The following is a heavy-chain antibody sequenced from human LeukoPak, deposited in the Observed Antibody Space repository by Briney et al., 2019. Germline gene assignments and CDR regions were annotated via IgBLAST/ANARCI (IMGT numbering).Heavy chain of an antibody. CDR1: GYTFTDYA. Sequence: ASVTVSCKASGYTFTDYAIHWVRQAPGQRLEWMGWINTGNGNTKYSQKFQDRVTLIRDTSASTVYMELSSLRSEDTAVYYCAREYYYDVTPDYWGQGTLVTVSS. J-gene: IGHJ4*02. D-gene: IGHD3-22*01. V-gene: IGHV1-3*04. CDR3: AREYYYDVTPDY. CDR2: INTGNGNT.